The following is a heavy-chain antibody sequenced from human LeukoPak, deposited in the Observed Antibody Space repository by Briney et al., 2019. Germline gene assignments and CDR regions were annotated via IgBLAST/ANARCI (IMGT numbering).Heavy chain of an antibody. Sequence: PGGSLRLSCAASGFTFSSYAMSWVRQAPGKGLEWVSAISGSGGSTYYADSVKGRFTISRDNSKNTLYLQMNSLRAEDTAVYYCARVPQPNYDSSGYYYYFDYWGQGTLVTVSS. D-gene: IGHD3-22*01. CDR1: GFTFSSYA. V-gene: IGHV3-23*01. J-gene: IGHJ4*02. CDR2: ISGSGGST. CDR3: ARVPQPNYDSSGYYYYFDY.